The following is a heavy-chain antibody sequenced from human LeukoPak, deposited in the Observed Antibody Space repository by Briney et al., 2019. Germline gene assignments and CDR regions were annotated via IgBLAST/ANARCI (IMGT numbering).Heavy chain of an antibody. CDR1: GFTFSSYS. Sequence: GGSLRLSCAASGFTFSSYSMNWVRQAPGKGLEWVSSISSSSSYIYYADSVKGRFTISRDNAKNSLYLQMNSLRAEDTAVYYCARDCVGSGSYIIYYYYMDVWGKGTTVTVSS. J-gene: IGHJ6*03. CDR3: ARDCVGSGSYIIYYYYMDV. CDR2: ISSSSSYI. V-gene: IGHV3-21*01. D-gene: IGHD3-10*01.